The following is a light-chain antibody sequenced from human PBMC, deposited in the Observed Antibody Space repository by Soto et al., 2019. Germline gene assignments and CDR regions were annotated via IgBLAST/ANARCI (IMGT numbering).Light chain of an antibody. J-gene: IGKJ1*01. CDR1: QSVSSY. CDR3: PQRSNWPRT. Sequence: EIVLTQTPATLSSSPGERATLSCRASQSVSSYLAWYQQKPGQAPRLLIYDASDRATGIPARFSGSGSGTDFTLTISSLEPEDFAVYYCPQRSNWPRTFGQGTKVEIK. V-gene: IGKV3-11*01. CDR2: DAS.